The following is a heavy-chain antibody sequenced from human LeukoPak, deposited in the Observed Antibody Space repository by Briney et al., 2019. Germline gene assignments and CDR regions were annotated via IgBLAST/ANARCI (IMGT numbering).Heavy chain of an antibody. V-gene: IGHV3-53*01. CDR1: GFTVSSDF. D-gene: IGHD3-16*01. CDR2: IDSGGTA. J-gene: IGHJ5*02. Sequence: TGGSLRLSWAASGFTVSSDFTSWVRQAPGKGLEWVSVIDSGGTAYYADSVKGRFTISRDSSTNTLSLQMNSLRAEDTAVYYCVTSRGTSWGQGTLVTVSS. CDR3: VTSRGTS.